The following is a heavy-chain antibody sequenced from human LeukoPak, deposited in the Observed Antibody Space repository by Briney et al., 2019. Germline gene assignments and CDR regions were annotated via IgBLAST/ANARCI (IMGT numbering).Heavy chain of an antibody. CDR1: GGSISITRYY. CDR2: MYSSGTT. V-gene: IGHV4-39*07. D-gene: IGHD6-13*01. Sequence: SETLSLTCTVSGGSISITRYYWGWIRQPPGKGLEWIASMYSSGTTYYNPSLKSRVTMSVDTSKNQFSLQLSSVTAADTAMYYCASQATTSWYSPPFDYWGQGTLVTVSS. CDR3: ASQATTSWYSPPFDY. J-gene: IGHJ4*02.